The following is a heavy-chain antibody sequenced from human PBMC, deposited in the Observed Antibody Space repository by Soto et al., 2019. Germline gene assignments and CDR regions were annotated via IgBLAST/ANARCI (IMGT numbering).Heavy chain of an antibody. CDR3: ARVGCSGGSCRQNWFDP. D-gene: IGHD2-15*01. V-gene: IGHV4-59*01. J-gene: IGHJ5*02. CDR2: IYYSGST. Sequence: SETLSLTCTVSGGSISSYYWSWIRQPPGKGLEWIGYIYYSGSTNYNPSLKSRVTISVGTSKNQFSLKLSSVTAADTAVYYCARVGCSGGSCRQNWFDPWGQGTLVTVSS. CDR1: GGSISSYY.